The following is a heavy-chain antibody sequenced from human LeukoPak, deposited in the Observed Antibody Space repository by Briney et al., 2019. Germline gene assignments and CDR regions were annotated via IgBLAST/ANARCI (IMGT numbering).Heavy chain of an antibody. CDR1: GYSISSDHF. D-gene: IGHD4-11*01. V-gene: IGHV4-59*11. Sequence: SETLSLTCGVSGYSISSDHFWGWIRQPPGKGLEWIAYIYYSGSTNYNPSLKSRVTISLDTSKNQFSLKLSSVTAADTALYYCARAERGYSNYGTEYYYMDVWAKGTTVTVSS. CDR3: ARAERGYSNYGTEYYYMDV. J-gene: IGHJ6*03. CDR2: IYYSGST.